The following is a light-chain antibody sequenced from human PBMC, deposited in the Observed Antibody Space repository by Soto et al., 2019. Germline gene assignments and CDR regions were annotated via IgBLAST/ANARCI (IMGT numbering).Light chain of an antibody. V-gene: IGKV1-5*03. Sequence: IQMTQSPSSLSASVGDRVTITCRASEDIRSDLGWYQQRPGRAPKRLIYKASTLKSGVPSRFSGSGSGTEFTLTISSLQPDDFATYYCQHYNSYSEAFGQGTKVAIK. CDR2: KAS. J-gene: IGKJ1*01. CDR1: EDIRSD. CDR3: QHYNSYSEA.